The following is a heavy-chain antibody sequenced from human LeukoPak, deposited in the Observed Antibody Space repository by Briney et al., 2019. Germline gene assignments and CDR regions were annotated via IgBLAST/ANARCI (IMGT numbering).Heavy chain of an antibody. D-gene: IGHD3-22*01. J-gene: IGHJ4*02. CDR2: ISSSSTTI. CDR3: ARDRHRYHYDGSGYPPY. CDR1: GFTFSSYS. Sequence: GGSLRLSCAASGFTFSSYSMIWVRQAPGKGLERVSYISSSSTTIYYADSVKGRFTISRDNAKNSLYLQMNSLRAEDTAVYYCARDRHRYHYDGSGYPPYWGQGTLVTVSS. V-gene: IGHV3-48*01.